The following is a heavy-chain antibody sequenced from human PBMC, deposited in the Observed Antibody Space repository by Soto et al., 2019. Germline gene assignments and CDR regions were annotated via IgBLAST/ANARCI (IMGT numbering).Heavy chain of an antibody. CDR1: GFTFSSYA. CDR2: ISGSGGST. CDR3: AKDGVYCSSTSCYHYFDY. Sequence: GGSLRLSCAASGFTFSSYAMSLVRQAPGKWLEWVSAISGSGGSTYYADSVKGRFTISRDNSKNTLYLQMNSLRAEDTAVYYCAKDGVYCSSTSCYHYFDYWGQGTLVTVSS. J-gene: IGHJ4*02. V-gene: IGHV3-23*01. D-gene: IGHD2-2*01.